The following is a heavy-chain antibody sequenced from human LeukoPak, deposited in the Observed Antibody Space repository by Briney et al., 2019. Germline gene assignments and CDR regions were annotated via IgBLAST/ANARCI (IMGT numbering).Heavy chain of an antibody. D-gene: IGHD2-2*01. V-gene: IGHV3-11*05. CDR1: GFTFSDYY. CDR2: ISGSSTYT. J-gene: IGHJ4*02. Sequence: GGFLRLSCAASGFTFSDYYMSWIRQAPGKGLEWVSYISGSSTYTNYAESVKGRFTISRDNAKNLLYLQMNSLRAEDTAVYHCARDCTSTSCYVFDYWGQGTLVSVSS. CDR3: ARDCTSTSCYVFDY.